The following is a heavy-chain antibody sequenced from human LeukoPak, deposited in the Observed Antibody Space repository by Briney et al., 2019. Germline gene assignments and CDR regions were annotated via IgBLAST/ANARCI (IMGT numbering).Heavy chain of an antibody. CDR3: AADVSSTFPNWIDP. J-gene: IGHJ5*02. CDR1: GDSISSRTYY. Sequence: SQTLSLTFSVSGDSISSRTYYWTWIRQYPEKGLEWIGYIWNSGNTKYHPSPKSRVTVSVDPSKNQFSLTLTSVTAADTALYYCAADVSSTFPNWIDPWGQGIPVIVSS. CDR2: IWNSGNT. D-gene: IGHD6-6*01. V-gene: IGHV4-31*03.